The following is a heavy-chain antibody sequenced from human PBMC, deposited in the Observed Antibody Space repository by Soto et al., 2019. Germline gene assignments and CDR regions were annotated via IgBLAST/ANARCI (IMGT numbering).Heavy chain of an antibody. J-gene: IGHJ6*02. CDR1: GYTFTSYG. V-gene: IGHV1-18*01. Sequence: GASVKVSCKASGYTFTSYGISWVRQAPGQGLEWMGWISAYNGNTNYAQKLQGRVTMTTDTSTSTAYMELRSLRSADTAVYYCAREGQEAGTPLPEYYYGMDVWGQGTTVTVSS. CDR2: ISAYNGNT. CDR3: AREGQEAGTPLPEYYYGMDV. D-gene: IGHD6-19*01.